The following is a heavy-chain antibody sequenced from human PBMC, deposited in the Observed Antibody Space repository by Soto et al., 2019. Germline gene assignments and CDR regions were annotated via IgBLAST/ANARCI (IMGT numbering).Heavy chain of an antibody. J-gene: IGHJ4*02. CDR2: IKQDGSEK. Sequence: EVQLVESGGGLVQPGGSLRLSCAASGFTFSSYWMSWVRQAPGKGLEWVANIKQDGSEKYYVDSVKGRFTISRDNDKNSLYLQMNSLRAEDTAVYYCAREGNRNSYYFDYWGQGTLVTVSS. D-gene: IGHD6-6*01. CDR1: GFTFSSYW. CDR3: AREGNRNSYYFDY. V-gene: IGHV3-7*01.